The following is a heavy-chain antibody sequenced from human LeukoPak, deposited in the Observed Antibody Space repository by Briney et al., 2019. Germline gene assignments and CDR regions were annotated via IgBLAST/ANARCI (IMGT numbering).Heavy chain of an antibody. CDR1: GFTFSDYY. J-gene: IGHJ4*02. Sequence: AGGSLRLXCAASGFTFSDYYMSWIRLAPGKGLEWVSYISTSGGTVYYADSVKGRFTISRDNAKSSLYLQMNSLRAEDTAVYYCARADNNFDFWGQGTLVTVSS. D-gene: IGHD5-24*01. V-gene: IGHV3-11*04. CDR2: ISTSGGTV. CDR3: ARADNNFDF.